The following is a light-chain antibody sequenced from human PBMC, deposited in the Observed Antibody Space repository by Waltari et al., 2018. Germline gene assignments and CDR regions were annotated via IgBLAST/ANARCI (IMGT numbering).Light chain of an antibody. V-gene: IGLV2-23*02. Sequence: QSALTQPASVSGTPGQSITISCTGTTSAVGSYDLVSWYQQHPGEAPKLLICEVFKRAPDISSRVSGSKSGSTASLTISGLQPEDEADYYCCSYAGRGTYVFGSGTKVTVL. CDR2: EVF. J-gene: IGLJ1*01. CDR1: TSAVGSYDL. CDR3: CSYAGRGTYV.